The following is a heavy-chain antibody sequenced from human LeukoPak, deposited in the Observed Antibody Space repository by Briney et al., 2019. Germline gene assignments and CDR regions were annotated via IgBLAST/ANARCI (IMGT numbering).Heavy chain of an antibody. CDR3: ARGGYDILTGHVYYGMDV. Sequence: GGSLRLSCAASGFTVSSNYMSWVRQAPGKGLEWVSVIYSGGSTYYADSVKGRFTISRDNSKNTLCLQMNSLRAEDTAVYYCARGGYDILTGHVYYGMDVWGKGTTVTVSS. CDR2: IYSGGST. J-gene: IGHJ6*04. D-gene: IGHD3-9*01. CDR1: GFTVSSNY. V-gene: IGHV3-53*01.